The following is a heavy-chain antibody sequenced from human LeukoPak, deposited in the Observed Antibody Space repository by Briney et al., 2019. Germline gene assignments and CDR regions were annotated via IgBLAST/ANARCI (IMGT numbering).Heavy chain of an antibody. CDR3: AKTPVIGSYSNTWYGGS. CDR2: ISGSGSST. Sequence: PGGSLRLSCAASGFTFSSYAMSWVRQAPGKGLEWVSPISGSGSSTYHADSVKGRFTISRDNSKNTLYLQMNSLRAEDTAVYYCAKTPVIGSYSNTWYGGSWGQGTLVAVSS. J-gene: IGHJ5*02. V-gene: IGHV3-23*01. D-gene: IGHD6-13*01. CDR1: GFTFSSYA.